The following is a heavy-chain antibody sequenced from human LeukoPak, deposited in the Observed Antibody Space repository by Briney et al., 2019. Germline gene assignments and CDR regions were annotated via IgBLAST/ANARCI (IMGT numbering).Heavy chain of an antibody. CDR3: ARVESSRSFRFDP. D-gene: IGHD6-6*01. CDR2: INSDGSST. V-gene: IGHV3-74*01. CDR1: GFTFSSYW. Sequence: PGGSLRLSCAASGFTFSSYWMHWVRQAPGKGLVWVSRINSDGSSTSYADSVKGRFTISRDNAKNTLYLQMNSLRAEDTAVYYCARVESSRSFRFDPWGQGTLVTVSS. J-gene: IGHJ5*02.